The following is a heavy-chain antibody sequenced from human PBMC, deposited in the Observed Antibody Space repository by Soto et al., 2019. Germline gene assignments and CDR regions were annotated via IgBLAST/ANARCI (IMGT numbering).Heavy chain of an antibody. J-gene: IGHJ4*02. CDR3: ASSASPDAY. V-gene: IGHV3-48*01. CDR2: INSGSTSV. D-gene: IGHD1-26*01. Sequence: EVQLVESWGGLVQPGGSLRLSCVASGFTFNSYSMNWVRQAPGKGLEWISYINSGSTSVFYADSVKGPFTISRDNAKNSLYLKMNSLRAEDTAVYYCASSASPDAYWGQGTLVTVSS. CDR1: GFTFNSYS.